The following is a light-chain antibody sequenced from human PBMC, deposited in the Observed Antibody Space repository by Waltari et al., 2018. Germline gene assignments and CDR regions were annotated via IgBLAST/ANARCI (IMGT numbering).Light chain of an antibody. V-gene: IGKV3-15*01. CDR1: QRVSSN. CDR3: QQYNNWPFT. J-gene: IGKJ3*01. Sequence: EIVMTQSPATLSVSPGERATLSCRASQRVSSNLAWYQQKPGQAPRLLIYGASTRATGIPARFSGSGSGTEFTLTISSLQSEDFAVYYCQQYNNWPFTFGPGTTVDIK. CDR2: GAS.